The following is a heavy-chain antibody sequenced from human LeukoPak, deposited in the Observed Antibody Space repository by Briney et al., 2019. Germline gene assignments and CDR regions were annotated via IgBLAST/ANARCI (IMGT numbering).Heavy chain of an antibody. CDR1: GGYISSYY. J-gene: IGHJ5*02. V-gene: IGHV4-59*01. CDR2: IYYSGST. CDR3: AKDGKHDFGDYGWWFDP. D-gene: IGHD4-17*01. Sequence: SETLSLTCIVSGGYISSYYWSWIRQPPGKGLEWIGYIYYSGSTNYNPSLKSRVTISVDTSKNQFSLKLNSVTAADTAVYYCAKDGKHDFGDYGWWFDPWGQGTLVTVSS.